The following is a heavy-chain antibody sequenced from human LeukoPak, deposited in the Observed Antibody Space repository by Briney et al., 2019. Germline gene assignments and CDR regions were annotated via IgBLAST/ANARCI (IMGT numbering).Heavy chain of an antibody. CDR1: GGTFSSYA. CDR2: IIPILGIA. V-gene: IGHV1-69*04. J-gene: IGHJ4*02. CDR3: AREDPLYSSSHGSDY. D-gene: IGHD6-6*01. Sequence: SVKVSCKASGGTFSSYAISWVRQAPGQGLEWMGRIIPILGIANYAQKSQGRVTITADKSTSTAYMELSSLRSEDTAVYYCAREDPLYSSSHGSDYWGQGTLVTVSS.